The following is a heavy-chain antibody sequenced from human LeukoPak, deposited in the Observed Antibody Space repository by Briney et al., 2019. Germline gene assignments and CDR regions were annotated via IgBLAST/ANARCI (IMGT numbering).Heavy chain of an antibody. D-gene: IGHD3-22*01. CDR1: GFTFDDYT. V-gene: IGHV3-43*02. CDR3: AKGILYYCGSSGHLS. CDR2: ISGDGGRT. J-gene: IGHJ4*02. Sequence: GGSLRLSCAASGFTFDDYTMHWVRHAPGKGLEWVSLISGDGGRTYYADSVKGRFTISRDNSKNSLYLQMNSLRSEDTALYYCAKGILYYCGSSGHLSWGQGTLVTVSS.